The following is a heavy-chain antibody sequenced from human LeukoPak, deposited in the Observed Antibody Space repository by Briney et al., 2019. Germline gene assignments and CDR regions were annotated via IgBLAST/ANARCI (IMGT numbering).Heavy chain of an antibody. CDR1: GYTFPSYG. J-gene: IGHJ6*02. V-gene: IGHV1-18*01. CDR3: ARAVGGGWTYYNYYDYCMDV. Sequence: ASVRVSCTASGYTFPSYGVSWVRQAPGQGLEWLGWISASNGNTYYAQNLQDRITMTTDTSTSTGYMELRSLRSDDTAVYYCARAVGGGWTYYNYYDYCMDVWGQGTTVTVSS. CDR2: ISASNGNT. D-gene: IGHD3-10*01.